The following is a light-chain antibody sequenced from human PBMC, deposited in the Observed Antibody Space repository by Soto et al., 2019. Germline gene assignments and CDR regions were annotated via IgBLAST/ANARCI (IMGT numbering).Light chain of an antibody. Sequence: DIQMTQSPSTLSASVGDRVTITCRASQSISSWLAWYQQQPGKAPKLLIYKASSLESGVPSRFSGSGSGTEFTLTISSLQPDDFATYYCQQYDSYSWTFGQGTKVESK. CDR3: QQYDSYSWT. CDR2: KAS. J-gene: IGKJ1*01. V-gene: IGKV1-5*03. CDR1: QSISSW.